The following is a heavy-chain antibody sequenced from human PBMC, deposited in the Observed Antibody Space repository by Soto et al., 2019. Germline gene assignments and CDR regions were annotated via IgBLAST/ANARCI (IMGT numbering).Heavy chain of an antibody. D-gene: IGHD2-2*01. CDR1: GFTFSSYA. Sequence: EVQLLESGGGLVQPGGSLRLSCAASGFTFSSYAMSWVRQAPGKGLEWVSAISGRGGSTYYADSVKGRFTISRDNSKNTMYLQMNSLRAEDTAVYYCAKDHCSSTSCYAGRGYYFDYWGQGTLVTVSS. V-gene: IGHV3-23*01. J-gene: IGHJ4*02. CDR2: ISGRGGST. CDR3: AKDHCSSTSCYAGRGYYFDY.